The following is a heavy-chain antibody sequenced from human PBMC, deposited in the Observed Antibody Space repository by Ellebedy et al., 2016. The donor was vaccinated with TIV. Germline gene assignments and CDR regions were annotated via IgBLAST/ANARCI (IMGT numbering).Heavy chain of an antibody. CDR2: IRKDGSER. CDR1: GFSFNSFW. CDR3: ARDSGNYYVDY. Sequence: GESLKISCAASGFSFNSFWMDWVRQAPGKGLEWVATIRKDGSERYYVDSVKGRFTISRDNAKNSLYLQMNSLRAEDTAVYYCARDSGNYYVDYWGQGTLVTVSS. D-gene: IGHD1-26*01. J-gene: IGHJ4*02. V-gene: IGHV3-7*01.